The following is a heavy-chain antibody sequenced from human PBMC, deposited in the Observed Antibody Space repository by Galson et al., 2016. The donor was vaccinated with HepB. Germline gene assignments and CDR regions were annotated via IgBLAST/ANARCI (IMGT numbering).Heavy chain of an antibody. CDR1: GYPFINYY. CDR2: IIPRGGST. D-gene: IGHD6-13*01. CDR3: ARRFAAADAPGAFDI. J-gene: IGHJ3*02. Sequence: SVKVFCKASGYPFINYYIYWVRQAPGQGLEWMGAIIPRGGSTTYPEKFQDRVTMTGDTSTSTLYMELSGLRPDDTAVYFCARRFAAADAPGAFDIWGQGTMVTVSS. V-gene: IGHV1-46*01.